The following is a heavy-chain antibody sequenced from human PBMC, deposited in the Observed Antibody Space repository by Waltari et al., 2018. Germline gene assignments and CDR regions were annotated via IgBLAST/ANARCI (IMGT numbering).Heavy chain of an antibody. V-gene: IGHV3-33*06. CDR3: AKGYYYDSSGEDY. CDR2: IWYDGSNK. D-gene: IGHD3-22*01. CDR1: GFTFSSYG. Sequence: QVQLVESGGGVVQPGRSLRLSCAASGFTFSSYGMHWVRQAPGKGLEWVAVIWYDGSNKYYADSVKGRFTISRDNSKNTLYLQMNSLRAEDTAVYYCAKGYYYDSSGEDYWGQGTLVTVSS. J-gene: IGHJ4*02.